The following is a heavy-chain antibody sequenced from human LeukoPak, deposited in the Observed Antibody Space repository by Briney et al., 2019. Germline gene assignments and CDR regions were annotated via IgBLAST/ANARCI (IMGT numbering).Heavy chain of an antibody. J-gene: IGHJ6*02. CDR2: YDLDDDK. D-gene: IGHD3-10*01. CDR3: ARLVREGYYYYYGMDV. V-gene: IGHV2-70*01. Sequence: SGPTLVNPTPALTLTFTFSGFSLSTSGLCVSWIRQPPVKALEWLALYDLDDDKYYSTSLKARLTISKDTSKNQVVLTITNMDPVDTATYYCARLVREGYYYYYGMDVWGQGTTVTVSS. CDR1: GFSLSTSGLC.